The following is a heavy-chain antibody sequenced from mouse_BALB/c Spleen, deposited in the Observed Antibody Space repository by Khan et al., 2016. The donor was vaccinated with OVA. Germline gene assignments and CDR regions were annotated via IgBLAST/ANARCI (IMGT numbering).Heavy chain of an antibody. J-gene: IGHJ3*01. V-gene: IGHV1-26*01. CDR2: VNPNTGGT. CDR1: GYSFTLYY. CDR3: ARGYDFCAY. D-gene: IGHD2-14*01. Sequence: VQLKQSGPDLVKPGASVKISCKASGYSFTLYYMSWVKQSHGKSLEWIGRVNPNTGGTDHNQEFKGKAILTVDKSSNTAYMELRSLASEDSAVYYCARGYDFCAYWGQGTLVTVSA.